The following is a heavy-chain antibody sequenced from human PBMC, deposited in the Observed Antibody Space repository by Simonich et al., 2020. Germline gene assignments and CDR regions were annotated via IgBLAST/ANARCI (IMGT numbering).Heavy chain of an antibody. CDR2: FDPEDGET. Sequence: VHGGAEVKKPGASVKVSCKVSGYTLTELSMHWVRQAPGKGLEWMGGFDPEDGETIYAHKVKGRVTMTEDTSTDTAYMELSSLRSEDTAVYYCATGNLPTTQGGVFDYWGQGTLVTVSA. CDR3: ATGNLPTTQGGVFDY. CDR1: GYTLTELS. V-gene: IGHV1-24*01. D-gene: IGHD5-12*01. J-gene: IGHJ4*02.